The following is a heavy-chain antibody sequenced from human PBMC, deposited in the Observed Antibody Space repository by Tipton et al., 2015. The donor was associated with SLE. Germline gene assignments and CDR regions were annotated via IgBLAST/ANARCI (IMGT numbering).Heavy chain of an antibody. D-gene: IGHD6-6*01. Sequence: TLSLTCTVSCGSIVIYFWSWIRQSPGKGLEWIGYIYYSGSTNYNPPLKSRVTISVDTSKNQFSLKLGFVSAADTAVYYCARGGASSKWLDPWGPGTLVSVSS. J-gene: IGHJ5*02. CDR2: IYYSGST. CDR3: ARGGASSKWLDP. CDR1: CGSIVIYF. V-gene: IGHV4-59*01.